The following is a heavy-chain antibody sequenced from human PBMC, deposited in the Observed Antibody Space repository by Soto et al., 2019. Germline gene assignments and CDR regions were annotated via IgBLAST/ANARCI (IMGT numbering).Heavy chain of an antibody. CDR1: GFTFSSYA. J-gene: IGHJ4*02. Sequence: PGGSLRLSCAASGFTFSSYAMHGVRQAPGKGLEWVAVISYDGSNKYYADSVKGRFTISRDNSKNTLYLQMNSLRAEDTAVYYCARDPGSYYFDYWGQGTLVTVSS. D-gene: IGHD3-10*01. V-gene: IGHV3-30-3*01. CDR2: ISYDGSNK. CDR3: ARDPGSYYFDY.